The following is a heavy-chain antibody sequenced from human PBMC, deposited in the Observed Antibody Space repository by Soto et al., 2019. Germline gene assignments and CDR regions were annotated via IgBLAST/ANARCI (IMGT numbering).Heavy chain of an antibody. V-gene: IGHV1-3*01. Sequence: ASVKVSCKASGYTFTSYAMHWVRQAPGQRLEWMGWINAGNGNTKYSQKFQGRVTITRDTSASTAYMELSSLRSEDTAVYYCARLGKVVVAATNYYYYMDVWGKGTTVTVSS. J-gene: IGHJ6*03. CDR3: ARLGKVVVAATNYYYYMDV. D-gene: IGHD2-15*01. CDR2: INAGNGNT. CDR1: GYTFTSYA.